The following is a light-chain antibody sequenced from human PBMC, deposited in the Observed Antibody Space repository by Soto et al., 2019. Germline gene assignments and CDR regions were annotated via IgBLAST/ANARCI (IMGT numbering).Light chain of an antibody. CDR3: QQYNQWPIT. CDR1: QNVANY. V-gene: IGKV3-15*01. J-gene: IGKJ5*01. CDR2: GAF. Sequence: EIVLTQSPATLSLSPGERATLSCRASQNVANYLDWYQQKPGQAPRLLIHGAFTRATGIPARFSGSGSGTEFTLTISSLQSEDFAVFYCQQYNQWPITFGQGTRLEIK.